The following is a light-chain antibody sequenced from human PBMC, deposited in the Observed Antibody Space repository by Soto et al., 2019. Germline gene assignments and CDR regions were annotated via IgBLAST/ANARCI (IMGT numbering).Light chain of an antibody. Sequence: DIQNTHSACSLSASGLYRVTITFRASQNVSTWLAWYQHKPRKAPKLLLFDVSNLESGVPSRFSGSGSGTEFTLTISSLQSDDFATYYCQQYDSYRTFGQGTKVDIK. CDR1: QNVSTW. CDR2: DVS. J-gene: IGKJ1*01. V-gene: IGKV1-5*01. CDR3: QQYDSYRT.